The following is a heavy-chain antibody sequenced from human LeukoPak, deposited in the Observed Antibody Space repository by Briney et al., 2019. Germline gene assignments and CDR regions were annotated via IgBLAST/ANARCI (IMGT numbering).Heavy chain of an antibody. V-gene: IGHV3-48*01. J-gene: IGHJ4*02. CDR3: TRDGGWRDDY. D-gene: IGHD3-16*01. CDR1: GFTFSSYS. CDR2: VSSDSTTI. Sequence: GGSLRLSCAASGFTFSSYSMNWVRQAPGKGLEWVSYVSSDSTTIQYADSVKGRFTISRDYARNSLNLQMNSLRAEDTALYYCTRDGGWRDDYWGEGTLVTVSS.